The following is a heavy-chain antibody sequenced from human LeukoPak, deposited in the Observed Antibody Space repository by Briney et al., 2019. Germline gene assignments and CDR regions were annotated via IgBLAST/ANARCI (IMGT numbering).Heavy chain of an antibody. Sequence: PGRSLGLSCVASGFTFTSYGMHWVRQAPGKGPEWVAVIRFDGSKTYYADSVKGRFTISRDTSKNTLYLQMNSLRPEDTAVYYCAKDVRGEAAAQDYWGQGTLVTVSS. J-gene: IGHJ4*02. CDR2: IRFDGSKT. D-gene: IGHD6-13*01. CDR1: GFTFTSYG. V-gene: IGHV3-30*18. CDR3: AKDVRGEAAAQDY.